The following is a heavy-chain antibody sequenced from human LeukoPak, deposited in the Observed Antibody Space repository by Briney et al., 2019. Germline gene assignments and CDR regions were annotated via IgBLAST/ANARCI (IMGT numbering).Heavy chain of an antibody. CDR3: ARGHPYDGHMTAPYYYYMDV. CDR1: GYTFTSYC. CDR2: MNPNGGST. V-gene: IGHV1-46*01. Sequence: ASVKLSCKASGYTFTSYCMHWVRQAPGQGLELMGIMNPNGGSTSYAKKFQGRVTMTRDMSTSTVYMELSSLRSEDTAVYYCARGHPYDGHMTAPYYYYMDVWGKGTTVTVSS. J-gene: IGHJ6*03. D-gene: IGHD3-22*01.